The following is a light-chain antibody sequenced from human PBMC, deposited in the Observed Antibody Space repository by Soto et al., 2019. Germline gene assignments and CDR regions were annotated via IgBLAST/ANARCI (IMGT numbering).Light chain of an antibody. CDR2: EVN. V-gene: IGLV2-23*02. J-gene: IGLJ1*01. Sequence: QSVLTQPASVSGSPGQSIAISCTGTSSDIRTYNLVSWYQQHPGKAPKLMISEVNKRPSGVSNRFSGSKSGNTASLTISGLQTEDEADYYCCSFAGSGTGVFGTGTKVTVL. CDR3: CSFAGSGTGV. CDR1: SSDIRTYNL.